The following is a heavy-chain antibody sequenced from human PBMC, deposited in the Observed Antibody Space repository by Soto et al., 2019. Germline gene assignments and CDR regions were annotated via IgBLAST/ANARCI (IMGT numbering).Heavy chain of an antibody. D-gene: IGHD6-13*01. CDR3: AKDPHSSSWYYYYYYMDV. CDR2: ISGSGGNT. J-gene: IGHJ6*03. CDR1: GFTFSSYA. V-gene: IGHV3-23*01. Sequence: PGGSLRLSCAASGFTFSSYAMSWVRQAPGKGLEWVSAISGSGGNTYYADSVKGRFTISRDNSKNTLYLQVNSLRAEDTAEYYCAKDPHSSSWYYYYYYMDVWGNGTTVTVSS.